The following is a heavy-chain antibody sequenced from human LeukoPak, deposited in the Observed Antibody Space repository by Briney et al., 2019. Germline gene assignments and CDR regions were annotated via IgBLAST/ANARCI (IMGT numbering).Heavy chain of an antibody. D-gene: IGHD3-22*01. Sequence: ASVKVSRKASGGTFSSYAISWVRQAPGQGLEWMGGIIPIFGTANYAQKFQGRVTITADESTSTAYMELSSLRSEDTAVYYCASGYFGYFDYWGQGTLVTVSS. CDR3: ASGYFGYFDY. CDR2: IIPIFGTA. J-gene: IGHJ4*02. V-gene: IGHV1-69*13. CDR1: GGTFSSYA.